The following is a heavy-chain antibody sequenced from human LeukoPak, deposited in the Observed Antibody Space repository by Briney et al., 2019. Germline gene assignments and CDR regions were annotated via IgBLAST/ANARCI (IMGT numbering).Heavy chain of an antibody. CDR1: GDFISSGGYY. D-gene: IGHD3-10*01. V-gene: IGHV4-31*03. J-gene: IGHJ5*02. CDR3: ARDRVTMVRGVIINHHTWFDP. Sequence: SETLSLTCTASGDFISSGGYYWSWIRQHPGKGLEWIGYIYYSGSTYYNPSLKSRVTISVDTSNNQFSLKLSSVTAADTAVYYCARDRVTMVRGVIINHHTWFDPWGPGTLVTVSS. CDR2: IYYSGST.